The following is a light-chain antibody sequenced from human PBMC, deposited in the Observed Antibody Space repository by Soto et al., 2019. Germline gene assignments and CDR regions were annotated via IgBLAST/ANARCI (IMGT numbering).Light chain of an antibody. CDR2: LTS. V-gene: IGKV3-11*01. CDR1: QAVNTR. Sequence: EIVLTQSPASLCSFPGDRVTLSCRASQAVNTRLAWYQHKPGQAPRLLIYLTSNRAAGIPARFSGSGSGTDFTLTISDVKPEDFAVYYCHQRQSWPRTFGQGTRLEIK. J-gene: IGKJ5*01. CDR3: HQRQSWPRT.